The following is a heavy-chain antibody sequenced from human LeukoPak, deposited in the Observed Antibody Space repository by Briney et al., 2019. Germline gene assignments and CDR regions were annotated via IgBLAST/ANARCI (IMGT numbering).Heavy chain of an antibody. CDR2: IRYDGSNK. V-gene: IGHV3-30*02. J-gene: IGHJ4*02. Sequence: PGGSLRLSCAASGFTFSSYGMHWVRQAPGKGLEWVAFIRYDGSNKYYADSVKGRFTISRDNSKNTLYLQMNSLRAEYTAVYYCAKDRLLWFGELLPPYYFDYWGQGTLVTVSS. CDR3: AKDRLLWFGELLPPYYFDY. D-gene: IGHD3-10*01. CDR1: GFTFSSYG.